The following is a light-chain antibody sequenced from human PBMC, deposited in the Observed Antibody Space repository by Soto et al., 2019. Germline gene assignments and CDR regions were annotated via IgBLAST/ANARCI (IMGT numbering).Light chain of an antibody. CDR1: QSVSSS. CDR2: DVS. CDR3: QHRSNWPLS. V-gene: IGKV3-11*01. Sequence: EIVLTQSPGTLSLSPGERATLSCRASQSVSSSLAWYQQKPGQTPRLLIYDVSNRATGIPARFSGSGSGTDFTLTVSSLEPEDFAVYYCQHRSNWPLSFGWWTKVEIK. J-gene: IGKJ4*01.